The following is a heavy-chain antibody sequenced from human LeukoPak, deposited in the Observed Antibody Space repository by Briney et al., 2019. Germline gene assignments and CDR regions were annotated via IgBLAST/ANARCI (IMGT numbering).Heavy chain of an antibody. Sequence: PGRSLRLSCAASGFTFSSYGMHWVGQAPGKGLEWVAVIWYDGSNKYYADSVKGRLTISRDNSKNTLYLQMNSLRAEDTAVYYCAKDIVVPRPYYGMDVWGKGTTVTVSS. CDR1: GFTFSSYG. V-gene: IGHV3-33*06. D-gene: IGHD2-2*01. CDR2: IWYDGSNK. J-gene: IGHJ6*04. CDR3: AKDIVVPRPYYGMDV.